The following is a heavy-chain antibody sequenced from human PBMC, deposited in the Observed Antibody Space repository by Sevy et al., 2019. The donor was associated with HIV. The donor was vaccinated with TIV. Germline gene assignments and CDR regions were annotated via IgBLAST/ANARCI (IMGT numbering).Heavy chain of an antibody. V-gene: IGHV3-30*04. D-gene: IGHD6-19*01. J-gene: IGHJ4*02. CDR2: ISYDGIIK. CDR1: GFTFNIHA. Sequence: GGSLRLSCAASGFTFNIHAMHWVRQAPGKGLEWVALISYDGIIKYYADSVKGRLTISRDNSKNTLSLQMNSLRVEDTAVYYCAREGGYTSAWSPGNHWGQGTLVTVSS. CDR3: AREGGYTSAWSPGNH.